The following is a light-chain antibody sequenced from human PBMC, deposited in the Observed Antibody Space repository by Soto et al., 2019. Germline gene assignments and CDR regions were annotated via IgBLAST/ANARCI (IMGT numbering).Light chain of an antibody. V-gene: IGLV2-14*01. Sequence: QSVLTQPASVSGSPGQSITISCTGTSSDVGHNYVSWYQQHAGKAPKLIIYEVSYRPSGVSTRFSGSKSGNTASLTISGLQAEDEADYYCSSYTSSGVFGGGTQLTVL. CDR1: SSDVGHNY. J-gene: IGLJ3*02. CDR2: EVS. CDR3: SSYTSSGV.